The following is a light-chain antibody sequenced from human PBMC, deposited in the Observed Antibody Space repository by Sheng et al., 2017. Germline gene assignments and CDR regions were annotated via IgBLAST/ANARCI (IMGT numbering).Light chain of an antibody. CDR1: QSVSSAY. CDR3: QQLASSPWT. CDR2: GSS. Sequence: VLTQSPATLSLSPGERATLSCRASQSVSSAYLAWYQHKRGQAPRLLIFGSSNRATGVPDRFSGSGSGTDFTLTISRLDPEDFAVYYCQQLASSPWTFGLGTKVEIK. J-gene: IGKJ1*01. V-gene: IGKV3-20*01.